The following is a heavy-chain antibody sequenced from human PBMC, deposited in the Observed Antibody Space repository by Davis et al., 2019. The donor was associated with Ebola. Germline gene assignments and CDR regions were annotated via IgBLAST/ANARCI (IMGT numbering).Heavy chain of an antibody. Sequence: MPSETLSLTCAVYGGSFSGYYWSWIRQPPGKGLEWIGEINHSESTNYNPSLKSRVTISVDTSKNQFSLKLSSVTAADTAVYYCARGFVVVPAATGGMDVWGQGTTVTVSS. CDR3: ARGFVVVPAATGGMDV. J-gene: IGHJ6*02. CDR1: GGSFSGYY. V-gene: IGHV4-34*01. CDR2: INHSEST. D-gene: IGHD2-2*01.